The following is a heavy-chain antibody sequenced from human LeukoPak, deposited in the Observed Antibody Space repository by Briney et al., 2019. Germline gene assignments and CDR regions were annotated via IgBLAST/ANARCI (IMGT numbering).Heavy chain of an antibody. D-gene: IGHD3-10*01. V-gene: IGHV3-21*01. CDR3: AKEGSGSYYIR. CDR2: ISSSSSYI. CDR1: GFTFSSYS. J-gene: IGHJ3*01. Sequence: GGSLRLACAAYGFTFSSYSMNWVRQAPGKGLEWDSSISSSSSYIYYADSVKGRFTISRDNAKNSLYLQMNSLRAEDTAVYYCAKEGSGSYYIRWGQGTMVTVSS.